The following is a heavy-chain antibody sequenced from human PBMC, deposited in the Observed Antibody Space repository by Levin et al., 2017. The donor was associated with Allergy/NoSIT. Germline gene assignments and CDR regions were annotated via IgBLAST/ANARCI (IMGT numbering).Heavy chain of an antibody. D-gene: IGHD2-15*01. Sequence: GGSLRLSCAASGFTFSSSWMSWVRQAPGKGLEWVANIKQDGTEKHYVDSVKGRFTISRDNAKILLFLQTNSLRAEDTAVYYCARDRWAARGSDCYYYGMDVWGQGTTVTVSS. CDR3: ARDRWAARGSDCYYYGMDV. CDR2: IKQDGTEK. V-gene: IGHV3-7*01. CDR1: GFTFSSSW. J-gene: IGHJ6*02.